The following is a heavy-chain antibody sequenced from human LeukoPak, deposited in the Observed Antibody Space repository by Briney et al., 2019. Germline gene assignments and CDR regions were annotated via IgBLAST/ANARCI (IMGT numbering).Heavy chain of an antibody. CDR1: GFTFNTYW. D-gene: IGHD3-10*01. CDR2: INTDESDT. CDR3: AFGSGREGYLDV. V-gene: IGHV3-74*03. J-gene: IGHJ6*03. Sequence: QPGGSLRLSCAASGFTFNTYWMHWVRQAPGKGLVWVSRINTDESDTTYADSVKGRFTISRDNAKNTLYLQMNSLRAEDTAVYYCAFGSGREGYLDVWGKGTTVTVSS.